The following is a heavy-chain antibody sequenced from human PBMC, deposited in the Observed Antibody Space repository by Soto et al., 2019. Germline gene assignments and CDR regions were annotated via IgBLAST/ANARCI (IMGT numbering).Heavy chain of an antibody. V-gene: IGHV4-59*11. D-gene: IGHD2-2*01. CDR3: ARGGGSPYHDHEFDY. CDR2: IYYRGTT. CDR1: GVSTSNHY. Sequence: QVQLQESGPGLVKPSETLSLTCSVSGVSTSNHYWTWIRKPPGQGPEWIGCIYYRGTTNYNASFNSRVTISLDTSKSKFSLKLTSVTTADTAVYYCARGGGSPYHDHEFDYWSEGILVTVSS. J-gene: IGHJ4*02.